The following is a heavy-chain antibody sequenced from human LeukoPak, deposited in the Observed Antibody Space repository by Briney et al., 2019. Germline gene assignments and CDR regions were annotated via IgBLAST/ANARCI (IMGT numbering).Heavy chain of an antibody. J-gene: IGHJ6*04. CDR3: AKDRAGGYCSGGSCSRIYYYYGMDV. CDR2: ICGSGGST. D-gene: IGHD2-15*01. V-gene: IGHV3-23*01. Sequence: GGSLRLSCAASGFTFSSYAMSWVRLAPGKGREWVSAICGSGGSTYYADSVKGRFTISRDNSKNTLYLQMNSLRAEDTAVYYCAKDRAGGYCSGGSCSRIYYYYGMDVWGKGTTVTVSS. CDR1: GFTFSSYA.